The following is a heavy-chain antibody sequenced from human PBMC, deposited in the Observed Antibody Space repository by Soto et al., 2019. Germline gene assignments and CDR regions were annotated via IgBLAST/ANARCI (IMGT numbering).Heavy chain of an antibody. V-gene: IGHV3-30*18. Sequence: GGSLRLSCAASGLTFSSYGMHWVRQAPGKGLEWVAIISYDGSNNYYADSVKGRFTISRDNTKNTLYLQMNSLRAEDTAVYYCAKGRGTVVTPGYLQHWGQGTLVTV. CDR3: AKGRGTVVTPGYLQH. J-gene: IGHJ1*01. CDR1: GLTFSSYG. D-gene: IGHD2-21*02. CDR2: ISYDGSNN.